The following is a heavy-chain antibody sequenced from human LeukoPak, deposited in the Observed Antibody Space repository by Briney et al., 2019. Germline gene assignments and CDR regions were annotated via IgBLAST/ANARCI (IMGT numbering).Heavy chain of an antibody. V-gene: IGHV1-46*01. Sequence: ASVKVSCKASGYTFTSYYMHWVRQAPGQGLEGMGIINPSGASTSYAQKFQGRVTMTRDTSTSTVYMELSSLRSEDTAVYYCASFHSGGWYYYWGRGTLVTVSS. J-gene: IGHJ4*02. CDR3: ASFHSGGWYYY. CDR1: GYTFTSYY. CDR2: INPSGAST. D-gene: IGHD6-19*01.